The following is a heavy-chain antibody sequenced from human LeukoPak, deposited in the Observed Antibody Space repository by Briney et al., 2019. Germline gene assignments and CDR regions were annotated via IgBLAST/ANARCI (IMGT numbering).Heavy chain of an antibody. J-gene: IGHJ5*02. V-gene: IGHV1-2*02. CDR1: GYTFTGYY. Sequence: ASVKVSCKASGYTFTGYYMHWVRQAPGQGLEWMGWINPNSGGTNYAQKFQGRVTMSRDTSISTAYMELSRLRSDDTAVYYCARQGAATFRWFDPWGQGTLVTVSS. CDR3: ARQGAATFRWFDP. D-gene: IGHD1-26*01. CDR2: INPNSGGT.